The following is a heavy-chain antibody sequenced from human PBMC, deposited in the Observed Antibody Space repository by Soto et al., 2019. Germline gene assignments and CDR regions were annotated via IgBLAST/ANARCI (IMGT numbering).Heavy chain of an antibody. CDR2: IIPINGIA. Sequence: VASVKVSCKASGYTFTSYGISWVRQAPGQGLEWMGRIIPINGIANYAQKFQGRVTITADKSTSTTYMELSSLRSEDTAVYYCARRAGCSGGSCYFDYYYYMDVWGKGTTVTVSS. CDR1: GYTFTSYG. D-gene: IGHD2-15*01. V-gene: IGHV1-69*04. CDR3: ARRAGCSGGSCYFDYYYYMDV. J-gene: IGHJ6*03.